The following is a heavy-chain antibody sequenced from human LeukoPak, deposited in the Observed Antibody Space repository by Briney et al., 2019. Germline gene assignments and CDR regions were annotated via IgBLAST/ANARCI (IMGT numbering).Heavy chain of an antibody. Sequence: SETLSLTCTVSGGSISSGGYYWSWIRQPPGKGLEWIGYIYHSGSTYYNPSLKSRVTISVDRSKNQFSLKLSSVTAADTAVYYCARDERHCSSTSCYNSGYMDVWGKGTTVTVSS. D-gene: IGHD2-2*02. V-gene: IGHV4-30-2*01. CDR1: GGSISSGGYY. CDR3: ARDERHCSSTSCYNSGYMDV. J-gene: IGHJ6*03. CDR2: IYHSGST.